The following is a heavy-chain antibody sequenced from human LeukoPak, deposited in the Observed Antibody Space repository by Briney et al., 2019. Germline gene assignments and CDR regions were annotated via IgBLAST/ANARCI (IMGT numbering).Heavy chain of an antibody. CDR2: ISAYNGNT. CDR1: GYTFTNYG. J-gene: IGHJ5*02. CDR3: ARVAGIAVAGYQNWFDP. V-gene: IGHV1-18*01. D-gene: IGHD6-19*01. Sequence: GASVKVSCKASGYTFTNYGISWVRQAPGQGLEWMGWISAYNGNTNYAQKLQGRVTMTTDTSTSTAYMELRSLRSDDTAVYYCARVAGIAVAGYQNWFDPWGQGTLVTVSS.